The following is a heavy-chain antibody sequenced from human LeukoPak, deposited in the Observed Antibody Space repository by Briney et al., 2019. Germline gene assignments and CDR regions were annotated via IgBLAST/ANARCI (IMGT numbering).Heavy chain of an antibody. CDR1: GDSVSSNSAA. CDR2: TYYRSKWYN. D-gene: IGHD6-13*01. V-gene: IGHV6-1*01. J-gene: IGHJ4*02. CDR3: ARAKGRSPLFDY. Sequence: SQTLSLTCAISGDSVSSNSAAWNRIRQSPSRGLERLGRTYYRSKWYNDYAVSVKGRIAINPDTSKNQFSLQLNSVTPEDTAVYYCARAKGRSPLFDYWGQGTLVTVSS.